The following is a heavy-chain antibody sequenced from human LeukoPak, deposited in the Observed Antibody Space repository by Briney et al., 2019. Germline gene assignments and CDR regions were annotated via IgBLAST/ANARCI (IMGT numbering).Heavy chain of an antibody. D-gene: IGHD1-26*01. J-gene: IGHJ4*02. CDR1: GYTFTNYY. CDR3: ARGSGGTYYNYFDY. Sequence: GASVKVSCKASGYTFTNYYIHWVRQAPGQGLEWMGIINPSGGSTSNAQKLQGRVTMTRDTSTSTVYMDLSSLRAEDTAVYYCARGSGGTYYNYFDYWGQGTLVTVSS. CDR2: INPSGGST. V-gene: IGHV1-46*01.